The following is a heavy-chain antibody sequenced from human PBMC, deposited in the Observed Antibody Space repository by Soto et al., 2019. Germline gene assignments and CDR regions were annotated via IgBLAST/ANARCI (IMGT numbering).Heavy chain of an antibody. J-gene: IGHJ6*02. D-gene: IGHD5-12*01. Sequence: ASVKVSCKASGYTFTGYGISWVRQAPGQPLEWRGWISAYNGNTNYAQKLQGRVTMTTDTSTSTAYMELRSLRSDDTAVYYCASHGYNYNYYYYGMDVWGQGTTVTVSS. CDR1: GYTFTGYG. CDR2: ISAYNGNT. CDR3: ASHGYNYNYYYYGMDV. V-gene: IGHV1-18*01.